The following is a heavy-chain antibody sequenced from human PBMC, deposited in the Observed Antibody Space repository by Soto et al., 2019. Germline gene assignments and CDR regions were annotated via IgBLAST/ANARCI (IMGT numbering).Heavy chain of an antibody. J-gene: IGHJ3*02. CDR2: IKQDGSEK. CDR1: GFTFSSYW. CDR3: ARGVTFLGVVIRVGAFDI. V-gene: IGHV3-7*01. D-gene: IGHD3-3*01. Sequence: WGSLRLSCAACGFTFSSYWMSWVRQAPGKGLEWVANIKQDGSEKYYVDSVKGRFTISRDNAKNSLYLQMDSLRAEDTAVYYCARGVTFLGVVIRVGAFDIWGQGKMVTVSS.